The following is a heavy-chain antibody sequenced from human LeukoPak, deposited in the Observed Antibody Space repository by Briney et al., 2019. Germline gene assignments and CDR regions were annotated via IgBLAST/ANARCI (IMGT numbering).Heavy chain of an antibody. Sequence: GGSLRLSCAVSGFTFSAYCMHWVRQAPGKGLEGVAFIRYGGTNKYYAESAKGRFTISRDNSKNTVYLQMNSLSPEDTAMYRCAKEYSGSFEYWGQGTLVIVSS. J-gene: IGHJ4*02. CDR1: GFTFSAYC. CDR2: IRYGGTNK. CDR3: AKEYSGSFEY. V-gene: IGHV3-30*02. D-gene: IGHD1-26*01.